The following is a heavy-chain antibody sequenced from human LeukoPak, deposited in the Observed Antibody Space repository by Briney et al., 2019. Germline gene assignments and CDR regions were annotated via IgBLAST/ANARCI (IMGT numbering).Heavy chain of an antibody. Sequence: GGSLRLSCLTSGFTLSTNAMSWVRQAPGKGLEWISGISGSGASTYYADSVKGRFTISRDDSRNTLYLQMNSLRGDDTAVYYCAKDPEPAMSTYFDYWGQGTLVTVSS. J-gene: IGHJ4*02. CDR2: ISGSGAST. CDR3: AKDPEPAMSTYFDY. CDR1: GFTLSTNA. V-gene: IGHV3-23*01. D-gene: IGHD5-18*01.